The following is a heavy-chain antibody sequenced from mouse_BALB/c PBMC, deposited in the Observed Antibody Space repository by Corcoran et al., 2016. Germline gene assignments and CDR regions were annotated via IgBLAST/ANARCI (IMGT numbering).Heavy chain of an antibody. J-gene: IGHJ4*01. D-gene: IGHD2-1*01. CDR1: GFNIKDTY. CDR3: ARHYGNYYAMDY. CDR2: IDPANGNT. V-gene: IGHV14-3*02. Sequence: EDQLQQSGAELVKPGASVKLSCTASGFNIKDTYMNWVKQRPEQGLEWIGRIDPANGNTKYDPKFQGKATITADTSSNTAYLQLSSLTSEDTAVYYCARHYGNYYAMDYWGQGTSVTVSS.